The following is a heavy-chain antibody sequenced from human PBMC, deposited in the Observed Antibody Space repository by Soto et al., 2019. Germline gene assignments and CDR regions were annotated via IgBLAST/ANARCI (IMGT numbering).Heavy chain of an antibody. D-gene: IGHD2-15*01. CDR3: AKAGCSGGTCYLYYFDY. CDR1: GFTFSNYA. V-gene: IGHV3-23*01. Sequence: GGSLRLSCAASGFTFSNYAMSWVRQAPGKGLEWVSTISGRGGNTYYADSVKGRFTISRDNSRNTLYLQMDSLRVEDSAVYSCAKAGCSGGTCYLYYFDYWGQGALVTVS. CDR2: ISGRGGNT. J-gene: IGHJ4*02.